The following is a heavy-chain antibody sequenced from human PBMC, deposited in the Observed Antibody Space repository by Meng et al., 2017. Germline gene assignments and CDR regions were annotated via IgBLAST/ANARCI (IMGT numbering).Heavy chain of an antibody. CDR2: IYYSGST. D-gene: IGHD4-23*01. CDR3: ARGVLLFYGSMSQYYYGMDV. J-gene: IGHJ6*02. V-gene: IGHV4-61*01. Sequence: SETLSLTCTVSGGSVSRGSYYWSWIRQPPGKGLEWIGYIYYSGSTNYNPSLKSRVTISVDTSKNQFSLKLSSVTAADTAVYYCARGVLLFYGSMSQYYYGMDVWGQGTTVTVSS. CDR1: GGSVSRGSYY.